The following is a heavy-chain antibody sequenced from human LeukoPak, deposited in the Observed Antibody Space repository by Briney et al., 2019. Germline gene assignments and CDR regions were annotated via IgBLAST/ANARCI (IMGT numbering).Heavy chain of an antibody. CDR1: GGSFSGYY. V-gene: IGHV4-34*01. J-gene: IGHJ4*02. CDR3: ARGLRGVSLYHYFDY. CDR2: INHSGST. D-gene: IGHD3-16*02. Sequence: SETLSLTCAVYGGSFSGYYWSWIRQPPGKGLEWIGEINHSGSTNYNPSLKSRVTISVDTSKNQFSLKLSSVTAADTAVYYCARGLRGVSLYHYFDYWGQGTLVTISS.